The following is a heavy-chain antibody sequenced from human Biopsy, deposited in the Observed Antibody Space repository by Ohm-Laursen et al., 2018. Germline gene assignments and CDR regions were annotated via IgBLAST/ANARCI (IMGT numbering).Heavy chain of an antibody. D-gene: IGHD3-16*01. CDR2: MNPNSGNT. CDR1: GYTFNTYD. Sequence: GASVKVSCKASGYTFNTYDINWVRQAAGQGPEWMGWMNPNSGNTGFAQKFQDRITMTRSTSITTAYMELTNLRSEDTAVYYCAREGAFGDTDAYYGLDVWGLGTTVTVSS. J-gene: IGHJ6*02. CDR3: AREGAFGDTDAYYGLDV. V-gene: IGHV1-8*01.